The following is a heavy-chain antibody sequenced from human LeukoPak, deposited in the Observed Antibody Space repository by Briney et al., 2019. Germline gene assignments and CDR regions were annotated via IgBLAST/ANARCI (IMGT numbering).Heavy chain of an antibody. V-gene: IGHV1-18*01. J-gene: IGHJ6*03. CDR2: ISAYNGNT. Sequence: ASVKVSCKASGYTFTSHGISWVRQAPGQGLEWMGWISAYNGNTNYAQKLQGRVTMTTDTSTSTAYMELRSLRSEDTAVYYCARGGYYGSVNGGYYMDVWGKGTTVTISS. CDR3: ARGGYYGSVNGGYYMDV. CDR1: GYTFTSHG. D-gene: IGHD3-10*01.